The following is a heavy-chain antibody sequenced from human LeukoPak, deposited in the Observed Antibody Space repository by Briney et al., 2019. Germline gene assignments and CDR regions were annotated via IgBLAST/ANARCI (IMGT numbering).Heavy chain of an antibody. D-gene: IGHD3-10*01. CDR2: ISSSSTYI. CDR1: GFTFSSYS. J-gene: IGHJ4*02. Sequence: PGGSLRLSCAASGFTFSSYSMNWVRQAPGKGLEWVSSISSSSTYIYYADSVKGRFTISRDNAKNSPYLQMNSLRAEDTAVYYCASKITMLRGVIITPDYWGQGTLVTVSS. CDR3: ASKITMLRGVIITPDY. V-gene: IGHV3-21*01.